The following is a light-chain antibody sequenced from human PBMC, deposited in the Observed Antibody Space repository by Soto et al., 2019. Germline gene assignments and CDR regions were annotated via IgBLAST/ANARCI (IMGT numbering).Light chain of an antibody. V-gene: IGKV3-20*01. CDR1: QSVSSSY. Sequence: EIVLTKSPGTLSLSPGERATLSCRASQSVSSSYLAWYQQKPGQAPRLLIYGASSRATGIPDRFSARGSGTDFTLTINRLEPEDCAVYYCQQSGGSRWTFGQGTKVDIK. CDR3: QQSGGSRWT. CDR2: GAS. J-gene: IGKJ1*01.